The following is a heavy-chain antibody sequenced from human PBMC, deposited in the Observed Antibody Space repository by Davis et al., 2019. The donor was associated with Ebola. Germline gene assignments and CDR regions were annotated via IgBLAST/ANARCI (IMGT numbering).Heavy chain of an antibody. CDR3: ARGERYCSSTSCYADYYYGMDV. V-gene: IGHV5-51*01. J-gene: IGHJ6*04. CDR1: GYSFTSYW. D-gene: IGHD2-2*01. CDR2: IYPGDSDT. Sequence: GESLKISCKGSGYSFTSYWIGWVRQLPGKGLEWMGIIYPGDSDTRYSPSFQGQVTISADKSIITAYLQWSSLKASDTAMYYCARGERYCSSTSCYADYYYGMDVWGKGTTFTVSS.